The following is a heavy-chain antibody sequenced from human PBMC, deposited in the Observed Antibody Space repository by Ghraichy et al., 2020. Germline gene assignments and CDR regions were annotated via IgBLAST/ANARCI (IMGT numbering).Heavy chain of an antibody. CDR1: GGSFSGYY. V-gene: IGHV4-34*01. Sequence: SQTLSLTCAVYGGSFSGYYWSWIRQPPGKGLEWIGEINHSGSTNYNPSLNSRVTISVDTSKNQFSLKLSSVTAADTAVYYCASSYSSSSYEIRGWFDPWGQGTLVTVSS. CDR3: ASSYSSSSYEIRGWFDP. J-gene: IGHJ5*02. D-gene: IGHD6-6*01. CDR2: INHSGST.